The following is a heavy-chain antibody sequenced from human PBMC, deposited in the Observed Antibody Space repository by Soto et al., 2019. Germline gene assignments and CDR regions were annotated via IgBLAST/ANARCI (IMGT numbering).Heavy chain of an antibody. D-gene: IGHD6-19*01. CDR2: VSYDGSSQ. CDR1: GFSLSSYG. Sequence: QVQLVESGGGVVQPGRSLRLSCAAAGFSLSSYGMHWVRQAPGKGLEWVAVVSYDGSSQYYADSVKGRFTISRDNSKNMVYLQMTTLRREDAAVYYCAKAHGYSSGWRADSWGQGTRVTDSA. V-gene: IGHV3-30*18. J-gene: IGHJ4*02. CDR3: AKAHGYSSGWRADS.